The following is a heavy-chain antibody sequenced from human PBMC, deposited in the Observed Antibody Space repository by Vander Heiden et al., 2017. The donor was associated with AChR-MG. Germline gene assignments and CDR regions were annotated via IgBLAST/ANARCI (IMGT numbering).Heavy chain of an antibody. J-gene: IGHJ5*02. Sequence: EGQLVESGGGLVKPGGSLRLSCAASGFTFRCYWMSWVGQAPGKGLEWVANIKQDGSEKYYVDSVKGRFTISRDNAKNSLYLQMNSLRAEDTAVYYCARGKVVGWFDPWGQGTLVTVSS. V-gene: IGHV3-7*03. CDR1: GFTFRCYW. D-gene: IGHD2-21*01. CDR3: ARGKVVGWFDP. CDR2: IKQDGSEK.